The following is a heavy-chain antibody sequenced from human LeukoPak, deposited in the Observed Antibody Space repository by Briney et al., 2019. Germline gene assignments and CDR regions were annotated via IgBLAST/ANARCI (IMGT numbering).Heavy chain of an antibody. CDR2: ISGSGGSK. D-gene: IGHD3-10*01. V-gene: IGHV3-23*01. Sequence: GGSLRLSCVGSRFPPRKYAMSWVRQAPGKGLEWVSGISGSGGSKYYADSVKGRFTISRDNSKNTLYLQMNSLRAEDTAVYYCAKDWGRHLGELLSAVGYWGQGTLVTVSS. CDR3: AKDWGRHLGELLSAVGY. CDR1: RFPPRKYA. J-gene: IGHJ4*02.